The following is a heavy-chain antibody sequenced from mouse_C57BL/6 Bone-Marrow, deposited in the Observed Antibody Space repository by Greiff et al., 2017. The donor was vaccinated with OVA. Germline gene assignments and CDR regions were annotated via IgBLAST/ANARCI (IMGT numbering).Heavy chain of an antibody. D-gene: IGHD1-1*01. CDR1: GFTFSDYY. CDR3: ASQPTPSGSSFGWFAY. J-gene: IGHJ3*01. V-gene: IGHV5-12*01. CDR2: ISNGGGST. Sequence: EVQLVESGGGLVQPGGSLKLSCAASGFTFSDYYMYWVRQTPEKRLEWVAYISNGGGSTYYPDTVKGRFTISRDNAKNTLYLQMSRLKSEDTAMYYCASQPTPSGSSFGWFAYWGQGTLVTVSA.